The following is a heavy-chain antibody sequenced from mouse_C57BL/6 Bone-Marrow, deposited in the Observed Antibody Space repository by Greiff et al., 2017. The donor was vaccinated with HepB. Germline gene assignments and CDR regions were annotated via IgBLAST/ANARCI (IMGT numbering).Heavy chain of an antibody. CDR1: GYTFTDYN. J-gene: IGHJ1*03. Sequence: EVQGVESGPELVKPGASVKMSCKASGYTFTDYNMHWVKQSHGKSLEWIGYINPNNGGTSYNQKFKGKATLTVNKSSSTAYMELRSLTSEDSAVYYCARRRYYGPYWYFDVWGTGTTVTVSS. V-gene: IGHV1-22*01. CDR2: INPNNGGT. D-gene: IGHD1-1*01. CDR3: ARRRYYGPYWYFDV.